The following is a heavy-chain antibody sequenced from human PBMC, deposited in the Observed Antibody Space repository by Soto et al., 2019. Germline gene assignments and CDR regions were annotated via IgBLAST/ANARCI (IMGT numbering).Heavy chain of an antibody. J-gene: IGHJ3*02. CDR2: IYYSGST. D-gene: IGHD4-17*01. Sequence: PSETLSLTCTVSGGSVSSGSYYWSWIRQPPGKGLEWIGYIYYSGSTNYNPSLKSRVTISVDTSKNQFSLKLSSVTAADTAVYYCARRYGDAFDIWGQGTMVTVSS. CDR1: GGSVSSGSYY. V-gene: IGHV4-61*01. CDR3: ARRYGDAFDI.